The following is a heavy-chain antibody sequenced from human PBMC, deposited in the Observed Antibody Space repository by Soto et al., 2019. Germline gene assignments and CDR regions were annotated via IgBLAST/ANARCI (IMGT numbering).Heavy chain of an antibody. CDR1: GGTFSSYT. CDR2: IIPILGIA. J-gene: IGHJ3*02. CDR3: ARDGSEGALDI. V-gene: IGHV1-69*08. D-gene: IGHD6-19*01. Sequence: QVQLVQSGAEVKKPGSSVKVSCKASGGTFSSYTISWVRQAPGQGLEWMGRIIPILGIANYAQKFQGRVTITADKSTSTAYMELSSLRSEDTAVYYGARDGSEGALDIWFQGTMVTVSS.